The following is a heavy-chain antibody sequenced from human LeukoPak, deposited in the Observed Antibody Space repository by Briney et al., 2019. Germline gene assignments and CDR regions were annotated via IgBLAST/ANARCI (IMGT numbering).Heavy chain of an antibody. CDR3: AKDQGAYAFDI. J-gene: IGHJ3*02. CDR1: GLTFSSYG. V-gene: IGHV3-23*01. Sequence: GGSLRLSRAASGLTFSSYGMSWVRQAPGKGLEWVSAISGSGGKTYYADSVKGRFTISRDNSKNTLYLQMNSLRAEDTAVYYCAKDQGAYAFDIWGQGTMVTVSS. CDR2: ISGSGGKT.